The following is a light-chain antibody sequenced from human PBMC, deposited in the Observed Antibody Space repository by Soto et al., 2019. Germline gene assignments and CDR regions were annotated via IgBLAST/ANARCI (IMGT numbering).Light chain of an antibody. CDR1: QSVSSY. V-gene: IGKV3-11*01. CDR3: QQRSNWPPRIT. CDR2: DAS. Sequence: ELVLTQSPATLSLSPGERATLSCRASQSVSSYLAWYQQKPGQAPRLLIYDASNRATGIPARFSGSGSGTDFTLTISSLEPEDFAVYYCQQRSNWPPRITFGQGTRLESK. J-gene: IGKJ5*01.